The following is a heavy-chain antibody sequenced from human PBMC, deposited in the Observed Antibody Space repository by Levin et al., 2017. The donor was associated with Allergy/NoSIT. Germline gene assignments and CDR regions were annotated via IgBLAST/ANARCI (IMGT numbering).Heavy chain of an antibody. V-gene: IGHV3-21*01. CDR2: ISSSSSYI. J-gene: IGHJ4*02. CDR1: GFTFSSYS. CDR3: ARDLRGIAVAAKTYPIDY. D-gene: IGHD6-19*01. Sequence: GGSLRLSCAASGFTFSSYSMNWVRQAPGKGLEWVSSISSSSSYIYYADSVKGRFTISRDNAKNSLYLQMNSLRAEDTAVYYCARDLRGIAVAAKTYPIDYWGQGTLVTVSS.